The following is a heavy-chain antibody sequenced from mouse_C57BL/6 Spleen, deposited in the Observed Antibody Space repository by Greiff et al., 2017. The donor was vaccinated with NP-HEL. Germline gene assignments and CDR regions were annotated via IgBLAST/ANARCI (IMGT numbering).Heavy chain of an antibody. D-gene: IGHD3-2*02. CDR3: ARGYYYAMDY. V-gene: IGHV5-17*01. CDR2: ISSGSSTI. CDR1: GFTFSDYG. J-gene: IGHJ4*01. Sequence: EVQLVESGGGLVKPGGSLKLSCVASGFTFSDYGMHWVRQAPEKGLEWVAYISSGSSTIYYADTVKGRFTISRDNAKNTLFLQMTSLRSEDTAMYYCARGYYYAMDYWGQGTSVTVSS.